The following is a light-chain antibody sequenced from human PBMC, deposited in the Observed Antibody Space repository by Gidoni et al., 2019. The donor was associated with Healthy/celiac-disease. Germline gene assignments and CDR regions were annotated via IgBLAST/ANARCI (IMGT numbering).Light chain of an antibody. CDR3: QQYNNWNRT. J-gene: IGKJ1*01. CDR2: VAS. CDR1: QTVSSN. Sequence: EIVMTHSPATLSVSPGERATLSCRASQTVSSNLAWYQQKPGQAPRLLIYVASTRATGIPARFSGSGSGTEFTLTISSLQSEDFAVYYCQQYNNWNRTFGQGTKVEIK. V-gene: IGKV3-15*01.